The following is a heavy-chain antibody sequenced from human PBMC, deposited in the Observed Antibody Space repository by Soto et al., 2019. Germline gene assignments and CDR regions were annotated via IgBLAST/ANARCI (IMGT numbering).Heavy chain of an antibody. CDR3: AIVIAVAGPIIDY. V-gene: IGHV3-64*04. CDR1: GFTFSSYA. J-gene: IGHJ4*02. Sequence: GGSLRLSCSASGFTFSSYAMHWVRQAPGKGLEYVSAIRNSGGSTNYADSVKGRFTISRDNSKNTLYLQMNSLRAEDTAVYYCAIVIAVAGPIIDYWGQGTLVTVSS. CDR2: IRNSGGST. D-gene: IGHD6-19*01.